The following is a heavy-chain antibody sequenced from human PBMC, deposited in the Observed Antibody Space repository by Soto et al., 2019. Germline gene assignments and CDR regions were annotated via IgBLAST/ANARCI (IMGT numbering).Heavy chain of an antibody. CDR3: AKDRRTREARFGELGY. CDR2: ISYDGSNK. V-gene: IGHV3-30*18. D-gene: IGHD3-16*01. J-gene: IGHJ4*02. CDR1: GFTFSSYG. Sequence: GGSLRLSCAASGFTFSSYGMHWVRQAPGKGLEWVAVISYDGSNKYYADSVKGRFTISRDNSKNTLYLQMNSLRAEDTAVYYCAKDRRTREARFGELGYWGQGTLVTVSS.